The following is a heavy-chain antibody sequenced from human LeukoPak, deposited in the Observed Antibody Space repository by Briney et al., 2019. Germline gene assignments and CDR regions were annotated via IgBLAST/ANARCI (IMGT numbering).Heavy chain of an antibody. J-gene: IGHJ4*02. CDR3: ARGKGYSYGPLGFDY. V-gene: IGHV4-34*01. CDR2: INHSGST. CDR1: GGSFSGYY. Sequence: PSETLSLTCAVYGGSFSGYYWSWIRQPPGKGLEWIGEINHSGSTNYNPSLKSRVTISVDTSKNQFSLKLSSVTAADTAVYYCARGKGYSYGPLGFDYWGQGTLVTVSS. D-gene: IGHD5-18*01.